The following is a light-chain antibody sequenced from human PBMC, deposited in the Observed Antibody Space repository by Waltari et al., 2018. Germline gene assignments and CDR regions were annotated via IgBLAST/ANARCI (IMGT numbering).Light chain of an antibody. CDR2: GNS. J-gene: IGLJ2*01. V-gene: IGLV1-40*01. Sequence: QSVLTQPPSVSGAPGQRVTISCPGSSPNIGAGYDVHWYQQLPGTAPKRLIYGNSNRPSGVPDRFSGSKSGTSASLAITGLQAEDEADYYCQSYDSSLSGVVFGGGTKLTVL. CDR1: SPNIGAGYD. CDR3: QSYDSSLSGVV.